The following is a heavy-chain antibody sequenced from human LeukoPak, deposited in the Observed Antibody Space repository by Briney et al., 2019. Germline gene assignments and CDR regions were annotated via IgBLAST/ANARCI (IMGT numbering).Heavy chain of an antibody. CDR2: INPSGGST. V-gene: IGHV1-46*01. CDR3: ATGSGWHYYFDY. Sequence: ASVKVSCKASGYTFTSYYMHWVRQAPGQGLEWMGIINPSGGSTSYAQKFQGRVTMTRDTSTGTVYMELSSLRSEDTAVYYCATGSGWHYYFDYWGQGTLVTVSS. D-gene: IGHD6-19*01. J-gene: IGHJ4*02. CDR1: GYTFTSYY.